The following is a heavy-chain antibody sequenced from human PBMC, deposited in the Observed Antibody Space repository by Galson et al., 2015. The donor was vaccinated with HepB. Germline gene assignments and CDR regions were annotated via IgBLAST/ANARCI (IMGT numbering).Heavy chain of an antibody. V-gene: IGHV1-46*03. CDR3: ARGLFKDTAMDDDAFDI. CDR2: INPSGGST. D-gene: IGHD5-18*01. J-gene: IGHJ3*02. CDR1: GYTFTSYY. Sequence: SVKVSCKASGYTFTSYYMHWVRQAPGQGLEWMGIINPSGGSTSYAQKFQGRVTMTRDTSTSTVYMELSSLRSEDTAVYYCARGLFKDTAMDDDAFDIWGQGTMVTVSS.